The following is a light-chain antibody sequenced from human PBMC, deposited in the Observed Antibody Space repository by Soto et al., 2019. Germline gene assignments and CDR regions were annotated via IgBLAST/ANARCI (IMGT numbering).Light chain of an antibody. Sequence: QTASVSGSPGQSITISCTGTSSDVGGYNYVSWYQQHPGKAPKLIIYEVNNRPSGVSNRFSGSKSGNTASLTISGLQAEDEADYYCSSYTRSNTPVVFGGGTQLTVL. J-gene: IGLJ2*01. CDR3: SSYTRSNTPVV. CDR1: SSDVGGYNY. V-gene: IGLV2-14*01. CDR2: EVN.